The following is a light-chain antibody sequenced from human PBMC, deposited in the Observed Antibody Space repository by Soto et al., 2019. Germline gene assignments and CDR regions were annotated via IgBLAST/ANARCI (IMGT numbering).Light chain of an antibody. V-gene: IGKV3-20*01. CDR1: QSVSSSY. CDR2: GAS. J-gene: IGKJ5*01. Sequence: EIVLTQSPGTLSLSPGDRATLSCRASQSVSSSYLAWYQQKPGQAPRLLIYGASKRATGFPARFSGSGSGTDFTLTISSLQSEDFAVYYCQQYHTSPITFGQGTRLEIK. CDR3: QQYHTSPIT.